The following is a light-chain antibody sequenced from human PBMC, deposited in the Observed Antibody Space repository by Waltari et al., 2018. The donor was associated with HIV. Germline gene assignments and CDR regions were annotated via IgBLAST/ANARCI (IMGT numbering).Light chain of an antibody. CDR1: QSVFYSSNNKNY. CDR3: QQNYSIPPT. J-gene: IGKJ2*01. Sequence: DIVTTQSPDSLAVSLGERATITCKSNQSVFYSSNNKNYLSWYQRTPGQPPKLLIYWSSTRESGVPARSSGSGSGTAFSLTISSLQADAMVVYYCQQNYSIPPTCGQGTKLAIK. CDR2: WSS. V-gene: IGKV4-1*01.